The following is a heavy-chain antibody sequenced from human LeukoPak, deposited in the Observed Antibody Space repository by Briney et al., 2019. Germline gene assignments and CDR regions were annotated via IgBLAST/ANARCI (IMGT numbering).Heavy chain of an antibody. Sequence: GGSLRLSCAASGFTFSTYAMSWVRQAPGKGLEWVSTISGSGGSTYYADSVKGRFTISRDNSKNTQSLQMNRLRAEDTAVYYCLGYCSGGSCYSGGNWGQGTLVTVSS. CDR3: LGYCSGGSCYSGGN. CDR1: GFTFSTYA. CDR2: ISGSGGST. V-gene: IGHV3-23*01. D-gene: IGHD2-15*01. J-gene: IGHJ4*02.